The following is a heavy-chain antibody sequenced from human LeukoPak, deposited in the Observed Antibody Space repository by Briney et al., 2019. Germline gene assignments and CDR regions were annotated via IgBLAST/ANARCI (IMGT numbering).Heavy chain of an antibody. CDR3: ARHLVYGSGTQPYFDY. V-gene: IGHV4-38-2*01. D-gene: IGHD3-10*01. CDR1: GYSISSGYS. CDR2: VYNSGST. Sequence: SETLSLTCAVSGYSISSGYSWGWIRQPPGKGLEWIAYVYNSGSTNYNPSLKSRVTISVDTSRNQFSLDLFTVTAADTAVYYCARHLVYGSGTQPYFDYWGQGTLVTVSS. J-gene: IGHJ4*02.